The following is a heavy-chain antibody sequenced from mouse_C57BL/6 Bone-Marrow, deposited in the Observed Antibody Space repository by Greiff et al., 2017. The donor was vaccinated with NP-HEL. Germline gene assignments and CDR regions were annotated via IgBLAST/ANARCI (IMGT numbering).Heavy chain of an antibody. J-gene: IGHJ1*03. Sequence: VQLVESGAELAKPGASVKLSCKASGYTFTSYWMHWVKQRPGQGLEWIGYINPSSGYTKYNQKFKDKATLTADKSSSTAYMQLSSLTYEDSAVYYCARGDYDEDWYFDVWGTGTTVTVSS. CDR3: ARGDYDEDWYFDV. D-gene: IGHD2-4*01. CDR2: INPSSGYT. V-gene: IGHV1-7*01. CDR1: GYTFTSYW.